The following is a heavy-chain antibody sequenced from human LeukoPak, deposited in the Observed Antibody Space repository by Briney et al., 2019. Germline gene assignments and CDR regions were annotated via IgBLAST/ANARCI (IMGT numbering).Heavy chain of an antibody. CDR3: ARDLFVDTATDPTGGLPPAFDP. V-gene: IGHV1-69*13. CDR1: GGTFSSYA. D-gene: IGHD5-18*01. CDR2: IIPIFGTA. Sequence: SVKVSCKASGGTFSSYAISWVRQAPGQGLEWMGGIIPIFGTANYAQKFQGRVTITADESTSTAYMELSSLRSEDTAVYYCARDLFVDTATDPTGGLPPAFDPWGQGTLVTVSS. J-gene: IGHJ5*02.